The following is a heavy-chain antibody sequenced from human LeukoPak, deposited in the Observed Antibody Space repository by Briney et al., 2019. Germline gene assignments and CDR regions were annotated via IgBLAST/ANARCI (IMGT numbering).Heavy chain of an antibody. CDR3: ERQLANVRWGVNLRWFDP. Sequence: SETLSLTCAVYGGSFSGYYWSWIRQPPGKGLEWIGEINHSGSTNYNPSLKSRVTISVDTSKNQFSLKLSSVTAADTAVYYCERQLANVRWGVNLRWFDPWGQGTLVTVSS. CDR2: INHSGST. J-gene: IGHJ5*02. V-gene: IGHV4-34*01. D-gene: IGHD3-10*02. CDR1: GGSFSGYY.